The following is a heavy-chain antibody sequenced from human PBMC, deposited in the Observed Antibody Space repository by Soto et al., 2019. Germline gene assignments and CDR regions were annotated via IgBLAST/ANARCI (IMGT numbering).Heavy chain of an antibody. V-gene: IGHV1-18*04. CDR3: ARYAHGGNAADFDY. CDR2: INPNNGNT. CDR1: GYIFSTYA. J-gene: IGHJ4*02. Sequence: QVQLVQSGAEVKKPGASVTVSCKASGYIFSTYAITWVRQAPGQGLEWLGSINPNNGNTDYARALQGRATMTTDISTSTAYMEVRGLRSDDTAMYVCARYAHGGNAADFDYWGQGTLVTVSS. D-gene: IGHD2-2*01.